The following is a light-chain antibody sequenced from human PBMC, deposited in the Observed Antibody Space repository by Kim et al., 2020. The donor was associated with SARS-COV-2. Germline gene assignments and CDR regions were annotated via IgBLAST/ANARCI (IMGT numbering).Light chain of an antibody. J-gene: IGKJ1*01. Sequence: PGERVTLSCRASQSVSSSYLTWYQQKPGQAPRLLIYGASTRATGIPARFSGSGSGTDFTLTISSLQPEDFAVYYCQQEGAFGQGTKVDIK. CDR2: GAS. CDR1: QSVSSSY. CDR3: QQEGA. V-gene: IGKV3D-7*01.